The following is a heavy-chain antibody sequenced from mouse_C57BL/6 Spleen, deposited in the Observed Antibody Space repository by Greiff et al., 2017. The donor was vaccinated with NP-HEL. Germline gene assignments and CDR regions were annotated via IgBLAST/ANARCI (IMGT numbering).Heavy chain of an antibody. CDR1: GYTFTDYE. CDR2: IDPETGGT. Sequence: VQLQQSGAELVGPGASVTLSCKASGYTFTDYEMHWVKQTPVHGLEWIGAIDPETGGTAYNQKFKGKAILTADKSSSTAYMELRSLTSEDSAVYYCTRWGKITPGYWGQGTTLTVSS. D-gene: IGHD1-1*01. J-gene: IGHJ2*01. CDR3: TRWGKITPGY. V-gene: IGHV1-15*01.